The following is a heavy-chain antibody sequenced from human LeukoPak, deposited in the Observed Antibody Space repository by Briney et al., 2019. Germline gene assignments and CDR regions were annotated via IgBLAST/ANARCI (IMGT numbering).Heavy chain of an antibody. CDR1: GGTFSSYA. CDR3: ARTPGSSSWYDYYYYMDV. Sequence: ASVKVSCKASGGTFSSYAISWVRQAPGQGLEWMGGIIPIFGTANYAQKFQGRVTITADKSTSTAYMELRSLRSEDTAVYYCARTPGSSSWYDYYYYMDVWGKGTTVTVSS. J-gene: IGHJ6*03. D-gene: IGHD6-13*01. V-gene: IGHV1-69*06. CDR2: IIPIFGTA.